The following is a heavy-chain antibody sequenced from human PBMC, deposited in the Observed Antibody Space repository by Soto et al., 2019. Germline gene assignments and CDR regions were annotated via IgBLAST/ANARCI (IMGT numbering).Heavy chain of an antibody. D-gene: IGHD3-22*01. V-gene: IGHV1-69*13. CDR1: GGTFSSYA. J-gene: IGHJ4*02. CDR3: ARGIMPDYYDSSGYLDY. Sequence: SVKVSCKASGGTFSSYAISWVRQAPGQGLEWMGGIIPIFGTANYAQKFQGRVTITADESTSTAYMELSSLRSEDTAVYYCARGIMPDYYDSSGYLDYWGQGTLVTVSS. CDR2: IIPIFGTA.